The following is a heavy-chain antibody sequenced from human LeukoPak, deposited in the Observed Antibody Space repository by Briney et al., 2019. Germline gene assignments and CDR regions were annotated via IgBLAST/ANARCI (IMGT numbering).Heavy chain of an antibody. V-gene: IGHV3-23*01. D-gene: IGHD6-19*01. Sequence: QPGGSLRLSCAASGFTFSSYVLSWVRQAPGKGLEWVSTINAHGGGTSYADSVRGRFTISRDNSKQTLYLQMNTLRADDTAVYYCAILYSSGWYDGAPTPFDDWGQGTLVSVSS. CDR2: INAHGGGT. J-gene: IGHJ4*02. CDR3: AILYSSGWYDGAPTPFDD. CDR1: GFTFSSYV.